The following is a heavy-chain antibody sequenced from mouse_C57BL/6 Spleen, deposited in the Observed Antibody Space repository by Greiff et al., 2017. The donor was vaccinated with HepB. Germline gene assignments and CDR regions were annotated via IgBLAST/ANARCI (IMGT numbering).Heavy chain of an antibody. Sequence: QVQLQQPGAELVKPGASVKLSCKASGYTFTSYWMHWVKQRPGQGLEWIGMIHPNSGSTNYNEKFKSKATLTVDKSSSTAYMQLSSLTSEDSAVYYCARRMNYYGSSLYFDYWGQGTTLTVSS. J-gene: IGHJ2*01. D-gene: IGHD1-1*01. V-gene: IGHV1-64*01. CDR3: ARRMNYYGSSLYFDY. CDR1: GYTFTSYW. CDR2: IHPNSGST.